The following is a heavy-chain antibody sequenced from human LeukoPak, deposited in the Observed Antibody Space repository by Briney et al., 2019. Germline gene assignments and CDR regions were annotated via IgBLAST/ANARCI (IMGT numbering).Heavy chain of an antibody. V-gene: IGHV4-59*01. Sequence: SESLRLSCTASGCSISSYYRSWIRQPPGKGLEWIGYIYYSGSTNYNPSLKSRFTISVDTSKNQFSLKLSSVTAADTAVYYCARGVGGYSYGTSRGYFDYWGQGTLVTVSS. CDR1: GCSISSYY. J-gene: IGHJ4*02. CDR3: ARGVGGYSYGTSRGYFDY. CDR2: IYYSGST. D-gene: IGHD5-18*01.